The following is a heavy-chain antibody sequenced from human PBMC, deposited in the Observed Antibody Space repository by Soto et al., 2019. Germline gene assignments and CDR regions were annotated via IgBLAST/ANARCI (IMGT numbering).Heavy chain of an antibody. CDR3: ARSSSSWYPYYFDY. CDR2: IDWDDDK. CDR1: GLPLSTSGMC. J-gene: IGHJ4*02. V-gene: IGHV2-70*01. D-gene: IGHD6-13*01. Sequence: SGPTLVNPTQTLTLTCTFSGLPLSTSGMCVSWIRQPPGKALEWLALIDWDDDKYYSTSLKTRLTISKDTSKNQVVLTMTNMDPVDTATYYCARSSSSWYPYYFDYWGQGTLVTVSS.